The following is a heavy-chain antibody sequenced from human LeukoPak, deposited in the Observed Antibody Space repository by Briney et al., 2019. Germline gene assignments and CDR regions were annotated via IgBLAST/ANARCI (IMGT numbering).Heavy chain of an antibody. CDR3: ARANGGDSFMVYYFDY. D-gene: IGHD5-18*01. J-gene: IGHJ4*02. CDR1: GGSFSGYY. Sequence: SETLSLTCAVYGGSFSGYYWSWIRQPPGKGLEWIGEINHSGSTNYNPSLKSRVTISVDTSKNQFSLKLSSVTAADTAVYYCARANGGDSFMVYYFDYWGQGTLVTVSS. CDR2: INHSGST. V-gene: IGHV4-34*01.